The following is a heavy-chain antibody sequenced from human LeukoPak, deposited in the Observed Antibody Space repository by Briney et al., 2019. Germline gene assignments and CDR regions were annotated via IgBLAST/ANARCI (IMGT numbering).Heavy chain of an antibody. CDR2: VNTDGTVT. CDR1: GFTFGKYW. CDR3: ATKQWLAPPPDS. D-gene: IGHD6-19*01. J-gene: IGHJ4*02. V-gene: IGHV3-74*01. Sequence: PGGSLRLSCAASGFTFGKYWMLWVRQAPGKGLESVSRVNTDGTVTTYADSVKGRFTVSRGNADNTMFLQMNSVRDEDTAVYYCATKQWLAPPPDSWGQGTPVTVSS.